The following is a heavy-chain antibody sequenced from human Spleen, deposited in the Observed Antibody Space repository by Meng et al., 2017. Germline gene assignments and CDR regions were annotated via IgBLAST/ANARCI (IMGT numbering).Heavy chain of an antibody. V-gene: IGHV1-2*02. D-gene: IGHD3-10*01. CDR3: ASPIGAVDAFDI. Sequence: ASVKVSCKASGYTFTGYYMHWVRQAPGQGLEWMGGIDPKSGDTQYAQRFQGRVTMTRDTSISTAYMELSGLRSDDTAVYYCASPIGAVDAFDIWGQGTMVTVSS. CDR1: GYTFTGYY. J-gene: IGHJ3*02. CDR2: IDPKSGDT.